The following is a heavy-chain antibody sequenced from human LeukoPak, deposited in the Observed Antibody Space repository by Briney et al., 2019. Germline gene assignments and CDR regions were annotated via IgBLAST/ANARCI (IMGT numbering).Heavy chain of an antibody. V-gene: IGHV5-51*01. CDR2: IYPGDSDT. D-gene: IGHD1-26*01. CDR3: ARLFSHGCGDY. Sequence: GESLKISCKGSGYTFTSYWIGWVRQMPGKGLEWMGIIYPGDSDTRYSPSFQCQVTISAEKSITTAYLQWSSLKASDTAMYYCARLFSHGCGDYWGQGTLVTVSS. J-gene: IGHJ4*02. CDR1: GYTFTSYW.